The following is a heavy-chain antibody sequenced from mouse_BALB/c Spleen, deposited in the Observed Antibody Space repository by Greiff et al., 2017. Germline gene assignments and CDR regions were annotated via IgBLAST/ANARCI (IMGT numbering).Heavy chain of an antibody. CDR1: GYAFTNYL. D-gene: IGHD2-4*01. CDR2: INPGSGGT. CDR3: AREGSTMITSYYAMDY. J-gene: IGHJ4*01. Sequence: LEESGAELVRPGTSVKVSCKASGYAFTNYLIEWVKQRPGQGLEWIGVINPGSGGTNYNEKFKGKATLTADKSSSTAYMQLSSLTSDDSAVYFCAREGSTMITSYYAMDYWGQGTSVTVSS. V-gene: IGHV1-54*01.